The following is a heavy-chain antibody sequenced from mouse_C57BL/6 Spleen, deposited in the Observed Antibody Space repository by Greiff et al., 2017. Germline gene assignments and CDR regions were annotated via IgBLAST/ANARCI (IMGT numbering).Heavy chain of an antibody. V-gene: IGHV1-80*01. CDR1: GYAFSSYW. CDR3: ASGWLLLFDY. J-gene: IGHJ2*01. CDR2: IYPGDGDT. D-gene: IGHD2-3*01. Sequence: QVQLQQSGPELVKPGASVKISCKASGYAFSSYWMNWVKQRPGKGLEWIGLIYPGDGDTNYNGKFKGKATLTADKSSSTAYMQLSSLTSEDSAVYFCASGWLLLFDYWGQGTTLTVSS.